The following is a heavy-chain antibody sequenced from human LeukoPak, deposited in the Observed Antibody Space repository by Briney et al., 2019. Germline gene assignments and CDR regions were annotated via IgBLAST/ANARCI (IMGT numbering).Heavy chain of an antibody. CDR2: ISAYNGNT. V-gene: IGHV1-18*01. CDR1: GYTFTSYG. D-gene: IGHD2-2*01. Sequence: ASVKVSCKASGYTFTSYGISWVRQAPGQGLEWMGWISAYNGNTNYAQKLQGRVTMTTDTSTSTAYMELSRLRSDDTAVYYCAREPIVVVPAARDHYYYGMDVWGQGTTVTVSS. J-gene: IGHJ6*02. CDR3: AREPIVVVPAARDHYYYGMDV.